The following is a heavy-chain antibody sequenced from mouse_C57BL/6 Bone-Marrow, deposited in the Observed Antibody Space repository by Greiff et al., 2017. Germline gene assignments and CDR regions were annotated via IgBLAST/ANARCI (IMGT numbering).Heavy chain of an antibody. D-gene: IGHD1-1*01. CDR2: ISSGSSTI. CDR3: ARSIYYYGSSYDWYFDV. V-gene: IGHV5-17*01. Sequence: EVQGVESGGGLVKPGGSLKLSCAASGFTFSDYGMHWVRQAPEKGLEWVAYISSGSSTIYYADTVKGRFTISRDNAKNTLFLQMTSLRSEDTAMYYCARSIYYYGSSYDWYFDVWGTGTTVTVSS. J-gene: IGHJ1*03. CDR1: GFTFSDYG.